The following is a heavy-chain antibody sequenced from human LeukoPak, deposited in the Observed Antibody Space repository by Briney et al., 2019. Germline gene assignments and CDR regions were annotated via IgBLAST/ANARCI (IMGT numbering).Heavy chain of an antibody. V-gene: IGHV4-59*01. Sequence: PSESLSLTCTVSGASISTYYWSWIRQPPGKGLEWIGYIYYSGSTNYNPSLKSRVTISVDTSKNQFSLKLTSVTAADTAVYYCARTTTTFDDWGQGTLVTVSS. CDR1: GASISTYY. D-gene: IGHD4-17*01. CDR3: ARTTTTFDD. J-gene: IGHJ4*02. CDR2: IYYSGST.